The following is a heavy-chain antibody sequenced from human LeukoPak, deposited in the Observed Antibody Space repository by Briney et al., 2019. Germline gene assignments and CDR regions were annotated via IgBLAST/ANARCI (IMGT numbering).Heavy chain of an antibody. CDR2: INHSGST. Sequence: SQTLSLTCTVSGGSISSGGYYWSWIRQPPGKGLEWIGEINHSGSTNYNPSLKSRVTISVDTSKNQFSLKLSSVTAADTAVYYCATLTRGYSYERDYYYGMDVWGQGTTVTVSS. D-gene: IGHD5-18*01. CDR1: GGSISSGGYY. J-gene: IGHJ6*02. V-gene: IGHV4-31*03. CDR3: ATLTRGYSYERDYYYGMDV.